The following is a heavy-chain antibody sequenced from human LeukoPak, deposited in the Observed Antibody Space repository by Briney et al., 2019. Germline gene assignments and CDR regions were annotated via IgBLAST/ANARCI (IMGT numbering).Heavy chain of an antibody. V-gene: IGHV3-74*01. J-gene: IGHJ6*02. CDR3: ARGYCSGGSCYYGMDV. D-gene: IGHD2-15*01. Sequence: GGSLRLSCAASGFTFSSYWMHWVRQAPGKGLVWVSRINNDGSSTSYADSVKGRFTISRDNAKNTLYLQMNSLRAEDTAVYYCARGYCSGGSCYYGMDVWGQGTTVTVSS. CDR2: INNDGSST. CDR1: GFTFSSYW.